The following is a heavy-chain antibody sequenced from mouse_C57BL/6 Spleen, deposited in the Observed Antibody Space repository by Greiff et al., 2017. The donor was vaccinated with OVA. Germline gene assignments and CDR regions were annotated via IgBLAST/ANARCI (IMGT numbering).Heavy chain of an antibody. Sequence: QVQLKESGPGLVQPSQSLSITCTVSGFSLTSYGVHWVRQSPGKGLEWLGVIWSGGSTDYNAAFISRLGISKDNSKSQVFFKMNSLQADDTAIYYCARNAAVYYDYDWFAYWGQGTLVTVAA. V-gene: IGHV2-2*01. CDR1: GFSLTSYG. J-gene: IGHJ3*01. CDR2: IWSGGST. D-gene: IGHD2-4*01. CDR3: ARNAAVYYDYDWFAY.